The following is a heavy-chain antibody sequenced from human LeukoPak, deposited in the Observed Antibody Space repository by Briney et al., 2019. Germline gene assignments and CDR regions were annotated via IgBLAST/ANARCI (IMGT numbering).Heavy chain of an antibody. CDR1: GYSFSSYW. D-gene: IGHD3-3*01. CDR3: ARFGLYYDFWSGRGDWFDP. Sequence: GESLKISCKGSGYSFSSYWIGWVRQMPGKGLEWMGIIYPGDSDIRYSPSFQGHVTISADKSISTAYLQWSSLKASDTAMYYCARFGLYYDFWSGRGDWFDPWGQGTLVTVSS. CDR2: IYPGDSDI. V-gene: IGHV5-51*01. J-gene: IGHJ5*02.